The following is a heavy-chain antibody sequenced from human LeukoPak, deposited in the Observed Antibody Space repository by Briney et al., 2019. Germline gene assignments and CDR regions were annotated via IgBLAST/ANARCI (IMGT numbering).Heavy chain of an antibody. Sequence: PSQTLSLTCAVSGVSISSGDFYWGWSRHHPGRGLEWIRNIYYSGTTYYGTSLKSRVTISLDTTKNQFSLKMSSVTAADTAVYYCARALGNGWSKKEWGQGTLVTVSS. V-gene: IGHV4-31*02. CDR3: ARALGNGWSKKE. CDR1: GVSISSGDFY. D-gene: IGHD6-19*01. CDR2: IYYSGTT. J-gene: IGHJ4*02.